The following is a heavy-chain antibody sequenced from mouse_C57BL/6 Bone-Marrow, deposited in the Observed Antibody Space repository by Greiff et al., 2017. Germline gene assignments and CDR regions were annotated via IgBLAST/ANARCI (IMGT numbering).Heavy chain of an antibody. D-gene: IGHD1-1*01. V-gene: IGHV5-16*01. J-gene: IGHJ1*03. CDR1: GFTFSDYY. CDR2: INYDGSST. CDR3: ARGRSTTVVGDFDV. Sequence: EVQRVESEGGLVQPGSSMKLSCTASGFTFSDYYMAWVRQVPEKGLEWVANINYDGSSTYYLDSLKSRFIISRDNAKNILYLQMSSLKSEDTATYYCARGRSTTVVGDFDVWGTGTTVTVSS.